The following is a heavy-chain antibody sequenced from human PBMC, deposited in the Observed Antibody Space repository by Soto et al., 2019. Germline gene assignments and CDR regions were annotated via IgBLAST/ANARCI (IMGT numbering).Heavy chain of an antibody. V-gene: IGHV3-33*01. CDR2: IWYDGSNK. Sequence: PGGSLRLSCAASGFTFSSYGMHWVRQAPGKGLEWVAVIWYDGSNKYYADSVKGRFTISRDNSKNTLYLQMNSLRAEDTAVYYCARDQGVITTTVWYFDLWGRGTLVTVSS. CDR3: ARDQGVITTTVWYFDL. CDR1: GFTFSSYG. D-gene: IGHD3-22*01. J-gene: IGHJ2*01.